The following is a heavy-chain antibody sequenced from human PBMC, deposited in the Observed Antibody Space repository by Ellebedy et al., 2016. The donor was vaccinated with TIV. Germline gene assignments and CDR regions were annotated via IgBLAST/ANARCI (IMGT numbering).Heavy chain of an antibody. V-gene: IGHV4-59*01. CDR2: IYYSGST. CDR3: ANGSYGDLDY. Sequence: SETLSLXXTVSGGSISSYYWSWIRQPPGKGLEWIGYIYYSGSTNYNPSLKSRVTISVDTSKNQFSLKLSSVTAADTAVYYCANGSYGDLDYWGQGTLVTVSS. J-gene: IGHJ4*02. CDR1: GGSISSYY. D-gene: IGHD4-17*01.